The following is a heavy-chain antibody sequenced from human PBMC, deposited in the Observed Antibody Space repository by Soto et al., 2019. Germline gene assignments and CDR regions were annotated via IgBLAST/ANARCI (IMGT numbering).Heavy chain of an antibody. CDR3: ARDQVRFLGLSGMDV. V-gene: IGHV1-18*04. CDR2: ISAYNGNT. D-gene: IGHD3-3*01. CDR1: GYTFTSYG. Sequence: ASVKVSCKASGYTFTSYGISWVRRAPGQGLEWMGWISAYNGNTNYAQKLQGRVTMTTDTSTSTAYMELRSLRSDDTAVYYCARDQVRFLGLSGMDVWGQGTTVTVSS. J-gene: IGHJ6*02.